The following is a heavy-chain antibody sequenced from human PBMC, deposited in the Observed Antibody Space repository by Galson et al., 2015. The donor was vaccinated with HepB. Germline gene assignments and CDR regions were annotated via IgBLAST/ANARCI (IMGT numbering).Heavy chain of an antibody. Sequence: SLRLSCAASGFTFSSYEMNWVRQAPGKGLEWVSYISSSGSTIYYADSVKGRFTISRGNAKNSLYLQMNSLRAEDTAVYYCARDIGYYDSSGYYYEVDYYYYGMDVWGQGTTVTVSS. D-gene: IGHD3-22*01. CDR3: ARDIGYYDSSGYYYEVDYYYYGMDV. CDR1: GFTFSSYE. CDR2: ISSSGSTI. J-gene: IGHJ6*02. V-gene: IGHV3-48*03.